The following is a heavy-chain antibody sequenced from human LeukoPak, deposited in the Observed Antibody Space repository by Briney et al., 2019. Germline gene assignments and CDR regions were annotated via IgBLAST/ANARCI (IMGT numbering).Heavy chain of an antibody. Sequence: GGSLRLSCAASGFTFSSYGMHWVRQAPGKGLEWVAVIWYDGSNKYYADSVKGRFTISRDNSKNTLYLQMNSLRAEDTAVYFCARDWDYKMATIPGYWGQGTLVTVSS. CDR1: GFTFSSYG. V-gene: IGHV3-33*01. D-gene: IGHD5-24*01. CDR3: ARDWDYKMATIPGY. J-gene: IGHJ4*02. CDR2: IWYDGSNK.